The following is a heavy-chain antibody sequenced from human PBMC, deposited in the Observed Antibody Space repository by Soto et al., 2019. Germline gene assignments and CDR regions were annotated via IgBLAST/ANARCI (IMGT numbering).Heavy chain of an antibody. J-gene: IGHJ6*02. V-gene: IGHV4-39*01. CDR3: ARHGDFWSGYFYYGMDV. CDR1: GGSISSSSYY. CDR2: IYYSGST. Sequence: SEPLSLTCTVSGGSISSSSYYWGWIRQPPGKGLEWIGSIYYSGSTYYNPSLKSRVTISVDTSKNLFSLKLSSVTAADTAVYYCARHGDFWSGYFYYGMDVWGQGTTVTVSS. D-gene: IGHD3-3*01.